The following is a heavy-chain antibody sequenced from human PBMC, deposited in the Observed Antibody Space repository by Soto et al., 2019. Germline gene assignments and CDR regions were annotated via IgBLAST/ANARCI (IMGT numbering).Heavy chain of an antibody. CDR3: ARSHDYLDAFDI. D-gene: IGHD4-17*01. J-gene: IGHJ3*02. CDR1: GGSTSSYY. Sequence: PSETLSLTCTVSGGSTSSYYWSWIRQPPGKGLEWIGYIYYSGSTNYNPSLKSRVTISVDTSKNQFSLKLSSVTAADTAVYYCARSHDYLDAFDIWGQGTVVTVSS. V-gene: IGHV4-59*01. CDR2: IYYSGST.